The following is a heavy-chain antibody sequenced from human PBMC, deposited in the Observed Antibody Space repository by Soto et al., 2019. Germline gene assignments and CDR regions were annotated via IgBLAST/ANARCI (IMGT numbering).Heavy chain of an antibody. V-gene: IGHV3-73*01. CDR3: TSSNLYY. CDR2: IRTKPNSYET. CDR1: GFTFNGSV. Sequence: GGSLRLSCAASGFTFNGSVIHWVRQASGKGLEWVGHIRTKPNSYETAYVASVKGRFTISRDDSKNTAYLQMNSLKTDDTAVYYCTSSNLYYWGQGTLVTVSS. J-gene: IGHJ4*02.